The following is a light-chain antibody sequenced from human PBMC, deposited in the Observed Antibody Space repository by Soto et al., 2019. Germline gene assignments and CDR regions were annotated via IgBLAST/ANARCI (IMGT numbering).Light chain of an antibody. J-gene: IGKJ2*01. CDR3: QQRSNWPYT. V-gene: IGKV3-15*01. Sequence: ETVMTQSPATLYVSPGERATLSCTASQSVSHNLAWYQQTPGQAPRLLIYDASTRATGVPARFSGSGSATEFTLTISSLQSEDSAVYYCQQRSNWPYTFGQGTKLEIK. CDR2: DAS. CDR1: QSVSHN.